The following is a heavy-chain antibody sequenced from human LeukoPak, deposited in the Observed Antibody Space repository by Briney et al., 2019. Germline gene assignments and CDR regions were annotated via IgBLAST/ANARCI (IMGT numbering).Heavy chain of an antibody. J-gene: IGHJ6*02. CDR2: INHNGNVN. Sequence: GGSLRLSCAASGFTFGSYWMNWARQAPGKGLEWVASINHNGNVNYYVDSVKGRFTISRDNAKNSLYLQLSNLRAEDTAVYFCARGGGLDVWGQGATVTVSS. D-gene: IGHD3-16*01. V-gene: IGHV3-7*03. CDR3: ARGGGLDV. CDR1: GFTFGSYW.